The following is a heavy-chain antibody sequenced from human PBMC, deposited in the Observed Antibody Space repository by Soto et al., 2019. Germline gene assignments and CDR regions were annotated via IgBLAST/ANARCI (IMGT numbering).Heavy chain of an antibody. Sequence: ASVKVSCKASGYTFTSYGISWVRQAPGQGLEWMGWISAYNGNTNYAQKLQGRVTMTTDTSTSTAYMELRSLRSDDTAVYYCARDQLAYCSSTSCPFDYWGQGTLVPVSS. D-gene: IGHD2-2*01. CDR1: GYTFTSYG. J-gene: IGHJ4*02. V-gene: IGHV1-18*01. CDR2: ISAYNGNT. CDR3: ARDQLAYCSSTSCPFDY.